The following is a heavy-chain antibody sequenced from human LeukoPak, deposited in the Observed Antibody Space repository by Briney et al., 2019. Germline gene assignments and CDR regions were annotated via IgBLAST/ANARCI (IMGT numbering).Heavy chain of an antibody. CDR2: INQDGSQK. D-gene: IGHD2-21*02. CDR1: GFTFSIYW. Sequence: GGSLRLSCAASGFTFSIYWMSWVRQAPGKGLEWVANINQDGSQKYYVDSVKGRFTISRDNAKNSLYLQMNSLRAGDTAVYYCARGGIPVTGIDEVDYWGQGTLVTVSS. J-gene: IGHJ4*02. CDR3: ARGGIPVTGIDEVDY. V-gene: IGHV3-7*04.